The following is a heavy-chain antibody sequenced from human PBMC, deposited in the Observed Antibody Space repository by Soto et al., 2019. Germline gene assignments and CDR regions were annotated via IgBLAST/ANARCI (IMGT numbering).Heavy chain of an antibody. V-gene: IGHV4-59*01. CDR3: ARALLWFGELSYYMDV. Sequence: PSETLSLTCTVSGVSISSYYWSWIRQRPGKGLEWIGYIYYSGSTNYNPSLKSRVTISVDTSKNQFSLKLSSVTAADTAVYYCARALLWFGELSYYMDVWGKGTTVTVSS. CDR2: IYYSGST. D-gene: IGHD3-10*01. J-gene: IGHJ6*03. CDR1: GVSISSYY.